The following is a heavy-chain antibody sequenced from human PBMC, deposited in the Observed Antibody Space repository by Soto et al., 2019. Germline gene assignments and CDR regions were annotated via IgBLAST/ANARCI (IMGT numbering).Heavy chain of an antibody. CDR2: ISYDGSNK. J-gene: IGHJ4*02. D-gene: IGHD6-13*01. V-gene: IGHV3-30-3*01. CDR1: GFTFSSYA. CDR3: ARDGIYGQQLVPSGY. Sequence: QVQLVESGGGVVQPGRSLRLSCAASGFTFSSYAMHWVRQAPGKGLGWVAVISYDGSNKYYADSVKGRFTISRDNSKNTLYLQMNSLRAEDTAVYYCARDGIYGQQLVPSGYWGQGTLVTVSS.